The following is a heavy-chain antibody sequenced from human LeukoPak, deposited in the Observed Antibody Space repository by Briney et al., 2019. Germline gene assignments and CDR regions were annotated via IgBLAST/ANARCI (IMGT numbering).Heavy chain of an antibody. CDR1: GFTFSSYG. CDR2: IWYDGSNK. D-gene: IGHD4-17*01. V-gene: IGHV3-33*01. CDR3: ASSGAGVTTWVGKDV. J-gene: IGHJ6*02. Sequence: GGSLRLSCAASGFTFSSYGMHWVRQAPGKGLEWVAVIWYDGSNKYYADSVKGRFTISRDNSKNTLYLQMNSLRAEDTAVYYWASSGAGVTTWVGKDVWGQGTTVTVSS.